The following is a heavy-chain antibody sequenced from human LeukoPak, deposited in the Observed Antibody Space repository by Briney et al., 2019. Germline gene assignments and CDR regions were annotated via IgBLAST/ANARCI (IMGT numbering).Heavy chain of an antibody. V-gene: IGHV3-11*01. D-gene: IGHD4/OR15-4a*01. J-gene: IGHJ4*02. Sequence: PGGSLRLSCAASGFTFDDYYMSWIRQAPGKGLQWILSISASGTMTFYADSVQGRFTISRDNAKNSLHLQLNSLRAEDTAVYYCARHMVLSPCDYWGQGTLVAVSS. CDR3: ARHMVLSPCDY. CDR1: GFTFDDYY. CDR2: ISASGTMT.